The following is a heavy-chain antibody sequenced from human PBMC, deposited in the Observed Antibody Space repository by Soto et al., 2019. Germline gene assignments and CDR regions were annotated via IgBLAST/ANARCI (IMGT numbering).Heavy chain of an antibody. J-gene: IGHJ6*03. V-gene: IGHV4-34*01. CDR2: INHSGST. Sequence: SETLSLTCAVYGGSFSGYYWSWIRQPPGKGLEWIGEINHSGSTNYNPSLKSRVTISVDTSKNQFSLKLSSVTAADTAVYYGARGPVDTAMVTPPDNYYYYMDVWGKGTTVTVSS. CDR1: GGSFSGYY. CDR3: ARGPVDTAMVTPPDNYYYYMDV. D-gene: IGHD5-18*01.